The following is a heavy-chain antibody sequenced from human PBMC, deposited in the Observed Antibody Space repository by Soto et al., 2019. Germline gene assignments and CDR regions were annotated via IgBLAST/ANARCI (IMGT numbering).Heavy chain of an antibody. V-gene: IGHV4-61*01. CDR1: GGSVSSGSYY. J-gene: IGHJ4*02. D-gene: IGHD6-19*01. Sequence: KTSETLSLTCTVSGGSVSSGSYYWSWIRQPPGKGLEWIGYIYYSGSTNYNPSLKSRVTISVDTSKNQFSLKLSSVTAADTAVYYCARTITVAVQSPIDYWGQVTLVTVSS. CDR3: ARTITVAVQSPIDY. CDR2: IYYSGST.